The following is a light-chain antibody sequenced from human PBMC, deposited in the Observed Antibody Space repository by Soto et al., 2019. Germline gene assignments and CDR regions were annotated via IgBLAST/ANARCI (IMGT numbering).Light chain of an antibody. CDR2: GAS. CDR3: QQYGSSPRT. J-gene: IGKJ1*01. CDR1: QSVSSRY. Sequence: EIELTHAPGTLSLSPGERATLSCRSSQSVSSRYLAWYQQKPGQAPRLLLYGASSRATGITDRFSGSGAGTVVTLTISRLEPEDFAVYYCQQYGSSPRTFGQGTKGDIK. V-gene: IGKV3-20*01.